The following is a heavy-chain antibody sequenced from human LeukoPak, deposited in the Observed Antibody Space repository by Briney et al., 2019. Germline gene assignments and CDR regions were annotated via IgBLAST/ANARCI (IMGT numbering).Heavy chain of an antibody. V-gene: IGHV3-7*01. J-gene: IGHJ4*02. CDR2: IKQDGSEK. CDR3: ATEDYYDSSGYYFDY. Sequence: GGSLRLSCAASGFTFSSYWMSWVRQAPGKGLEWVANIKQDGSEKYYVDPMKGRFTISRDNAKNSLYLQMNSLRAEDTAVYYCATEDYYDSSGYYFDYWGQGTLVTVSS. CDR1: GFTFSSYW. D-gene: IGHD3-22*01.